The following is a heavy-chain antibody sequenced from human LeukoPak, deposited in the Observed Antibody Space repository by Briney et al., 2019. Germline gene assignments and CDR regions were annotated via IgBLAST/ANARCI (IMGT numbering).Heavy chain of an antibody. D-gene: IGHD6-25*01. Sequence: GGSLRLSCAASGFTFSSYWMYWVRQAPGKGLVWVSRIDEGGSTTSYADSVKGRFTISRDNGKNTVYLQMNSLRGEDTAIYYCTTSGGMDVWGQGATVTVSS. CDR2: IDEGGSTT. CDR1: GFTFSSYW. CDR3: TTSGGMDV. J-gene: IGHJ6*02. V-gene: IGHV3-74*01.